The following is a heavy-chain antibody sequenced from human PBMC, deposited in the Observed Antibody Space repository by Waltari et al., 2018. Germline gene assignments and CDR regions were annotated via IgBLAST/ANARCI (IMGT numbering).Heavy chain of an antibody. D-gene: IGHD3-10*01. J-gene: IGHJ4*02. CDR1: GGTFSSYA. CDR2: IIPIVGKA. Sequence: QVQLVQSGAEVKKPGSSVKVSCKASGGTFSSYAISWVRQAPGQGLEWMGGIIPIVGKANYAQKVQGRVTMTADESTSTAYMERSSLRSEDTAVYYCARTGRGGVLWFGEFPYFDYWGQGTLVTVSS. V-gene: IGHV1-69*01. CDR3: ARTGRGGVLWFGEFPYFDY.